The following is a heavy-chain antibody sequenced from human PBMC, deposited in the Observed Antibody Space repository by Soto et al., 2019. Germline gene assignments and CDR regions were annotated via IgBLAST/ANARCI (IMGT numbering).Heavy chain of an antibody. Sequence: ASVKVSCKSSGYTFTSYCISWGRQAPGQGLEWMGWISAYNGNTNYAQKLQGRVTMTTDTSTSTAYMELRSLRSDDTAVYYCARLELNYYYYGMDVWGQGTTVTVSS. D-gene: IGHD1-7*01. V-gene: IGHV1-18*01. CDR3: ARLELNYYYYGMDV. CDR2: ISAYNGNT. CDR1: GYTFTSYC. J-gene: IGHJ6*02.